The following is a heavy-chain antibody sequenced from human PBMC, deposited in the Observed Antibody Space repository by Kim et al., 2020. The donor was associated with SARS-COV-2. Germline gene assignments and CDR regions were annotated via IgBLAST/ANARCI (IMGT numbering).Heavy chain of an antibody. CDR3: ASAEALDY. CDR2: FGTA. V-gene: IGHV1-69*01. Sequence: FGTANYAQKFQGRVTITADESTSTAYMELSSLRSEDTAVYYCASAEALDYWGQGTLVTVSS. J-gene: IGHJ4*02.